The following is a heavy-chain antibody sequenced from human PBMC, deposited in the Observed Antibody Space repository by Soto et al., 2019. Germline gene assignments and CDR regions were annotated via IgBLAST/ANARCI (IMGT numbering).Heavy chain of an antibody. CDR1: GFTFNVYG. CDR2: LISIYDAP. CDR3: ARVRDPHLDHYGLDV. V-gene: IGHV1-69*06. J-gene: IGHJ6*02. Sequence: ASVKVSCQTSGFTFNVYGIHRARKAPGQGLEWLGGLISIYDAPNYAQKFQDRVTITADKPKTTVYFELSSLTSEDTAVYFCARVRDPHLDHYGLDVWAQGTTVTVSS.